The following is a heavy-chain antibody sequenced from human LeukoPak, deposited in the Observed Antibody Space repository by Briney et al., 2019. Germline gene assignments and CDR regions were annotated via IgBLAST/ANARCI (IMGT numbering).Heavy chain of an antibody. Sequence: PSQTLSLTCTVSGGSISSGGYYWSWIRQHPGTGLEWIGYIYYSGSTYYNPSLKSRVTISVDTSKNQFSLKLSSVTAADTAVYYCARERRILTGYHDYWGQGTLVTVSS. CDR1: GGSISSGGYY. J-gene: IGHJ4*02. CDR2: IYYSGST. D-gene: IGHD3-9*01. V-gene: IGHV4-31*03. CDR3: ARERRILTGYHDY.